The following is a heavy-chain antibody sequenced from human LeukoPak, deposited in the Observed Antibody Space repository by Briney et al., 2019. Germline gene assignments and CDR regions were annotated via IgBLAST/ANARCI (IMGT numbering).Heavy chain of an antibody. CDR1: GFHFSSYA. Sequence: GSPKPSCAASGFHFSSYAMSWVRPAPGKGLGWVSAISGSGGSTYYADSVKGRFTISRDNSKNTLYLQMNSLRAEDTAEYYCAKPQYYDSSGYRVGAFDIWGQGTMVTVSS. D-gene: IGHD3-22*01. CDR3: AKPQYYDSSGYRVGAFDI. J-gene: IGHJ3*02. CDR2: ISGSGGST. V-gene: IGHV3-23*01.